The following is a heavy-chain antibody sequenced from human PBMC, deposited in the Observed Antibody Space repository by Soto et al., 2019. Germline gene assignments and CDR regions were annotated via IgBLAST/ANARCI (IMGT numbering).Heavy chain of an antibody. D-gene: IGHD6-19*01. J-gene: IGHJ4*02. CDR1: GFTFSSYG. V-gene: IGHV3-33*01. CDR3: ARATKAPIAVAGSDYFDY. Sequence: GGSLRLSCAPSGFTFSSYGMHWVRQAPGKGLEWVAVIWYDGSKNYYADSAKGRFTISRDNSKNTLYLQMDSLTADDTAVYYCARATKAPIAVAGSDYFDYWGQGTLVTVSS. CDR2: IWYDGSKN.